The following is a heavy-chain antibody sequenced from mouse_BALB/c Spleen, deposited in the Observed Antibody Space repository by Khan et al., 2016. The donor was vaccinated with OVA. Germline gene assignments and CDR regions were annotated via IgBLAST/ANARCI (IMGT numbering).Heavy chain of an antibody. J-gene: IGHJ3*01. V-gene: IGHV14-3*02. CDR2: IDPANGNT. Sequence: VQLQQSGAELVKPGASVKLSCTASGFNIKDTYMHWVKQRPEQGLEWIGRIDPANGNTKYDPKFQGKATITADTSSNTAYLQLSSLTSEDTAVYYCATSYYYGSSVAYWGQGTLVTVSA. CDR1: GFNIKDTY. CDR3: ATSYYYGSSVAY. D-gene: IGHD1-1*01.